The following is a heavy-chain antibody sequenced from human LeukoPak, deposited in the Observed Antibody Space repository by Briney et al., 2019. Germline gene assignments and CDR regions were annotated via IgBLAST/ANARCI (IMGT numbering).Heavy chain of an antibody. CDR1: GFTFTSSA. CDR3: ARAYGGTWVSWFDP. CDR2: IVVGSGNT. V-gene: IGHV1-58*01. Sequence: GTSVKVSCKAPGFTFTSSAVQWVRQARGQRLEWIGLIVVGSGNTNCAQKFQGRVNMTRDTSISTAYMELSRLRSDDTAVYYCARAYGGTWVSWFDPWGQGTLVTVSS. D-gene: IGHD4-23*01. J-gene: IGHJ5*02.